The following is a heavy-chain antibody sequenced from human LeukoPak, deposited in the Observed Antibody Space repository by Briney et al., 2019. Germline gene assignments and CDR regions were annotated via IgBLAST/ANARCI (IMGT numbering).Heavy chain of an antibody. CDR3: ARVAGATTIDY. J-gene: IGHJ4*02. Sequence: GASVKVPCKASGYTFTGYYMHWVRQAPGQGLEWMGIINPSGGSTSYAQKFQGRVTMTRDTSTSTVSKELSSLRSEDTAVYYCARVAGATTIDYWGQGTLVTVSA. CDR2: INPSGGST. V-gene: IGHV1-46*01. CDR1: GYTFTGYY. D-gene: IGHD1-26*01.